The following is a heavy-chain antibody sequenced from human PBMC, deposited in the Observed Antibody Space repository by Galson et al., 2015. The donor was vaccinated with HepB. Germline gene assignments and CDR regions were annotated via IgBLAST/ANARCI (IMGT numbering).Heavy chain of an antibody. D-gene: IGHD4-17*01. CDR2: IWYDGNNK. CDR3: ARDTTTVTDAGWFDP. J-gene: IGHJ5*02. Sequence: SLRLSCAASGFTFSSYGMHWVRQAPGKGLEWVALIWYDGNNKYYADSVKGRFTISRDNSKNTLYLQMNSLRAEDTAVYYCARDTTTVTDAGWFDPWGQGTLVTVSS. V-gene: IGHV3-33*01. CDR1: GFTFSSYG.